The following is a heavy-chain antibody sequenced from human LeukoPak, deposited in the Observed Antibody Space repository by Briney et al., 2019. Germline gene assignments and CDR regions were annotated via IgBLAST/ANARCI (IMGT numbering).Heavy chain of an antibody. CDR2: IYCSGST. Sequence: SETLSLTCTVSGGSISSSSYYWGWIRQPPGKGLEWIGSIYCSGSTYYNPSLKSRVTISVDTSKNQFSLKLSSVTAADTAVYYCNSITIFGVANDYWGQRTLVTVSS. V-gene: IGHV4-39*01. CDR1: GGSISSSSYY. J-gene: IGHJ4*02. D-gene: IGHD3-3*01. CDR3: NSITIFGVANDY.